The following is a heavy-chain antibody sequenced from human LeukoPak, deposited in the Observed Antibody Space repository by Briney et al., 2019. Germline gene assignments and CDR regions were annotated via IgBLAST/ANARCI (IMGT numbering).Heavy chain of an antibody. D-gene: IGHD3-22*01. CDR2: INPSGGT. V-gene: IGHV4-34*01. CDR3: ARAYDSRGYYFPGAFDI. J-gene: IGHJ3*02. CDR1: GTSFSAYY. Sequence: SETLSLTCVVSGTSFSAYYWTWIRQPPGKGLEWIGEINPSGGTNYNPSLKSRVTISVDTSKNQFSLKLSSVTAADTAVYYCARAYDSRGYYFPGAFDIWGQGTMVTVSS.